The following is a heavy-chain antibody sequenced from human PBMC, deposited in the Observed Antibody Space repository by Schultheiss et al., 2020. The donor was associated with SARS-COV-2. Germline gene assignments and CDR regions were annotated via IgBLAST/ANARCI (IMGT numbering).Heavy chain of an antibody. CDR3: TTSPDIVVVPAAGSRFDP. J-gene: IGHJ5*02. CDR1: GFTFSSYA. Sequence: GESLKISCSASGFTFSSYAMHWVRQAPKGLEWVGRIKSKTDGGTTDYAAPVKGRFTISRDDSKNTLYLQMNSLKTEDTAVYYCTTSPDIVVVPAAGSRFDPWGQGTLVTVSS. D-gene: IGHD2-2*01. CDR2: IKSKTDGGTT. V-gene: IGHV3-15*01.